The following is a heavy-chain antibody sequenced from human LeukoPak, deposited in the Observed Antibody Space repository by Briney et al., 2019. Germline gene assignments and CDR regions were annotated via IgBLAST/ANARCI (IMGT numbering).Heavy chain of an antibody. V-gene: IGHV4-4*07. D-gene: IGHD5-12*01. CDR1: GFTFSSYA. J-gene: IGHJ4*02. CDR3: VRGNSGWPTTPFDY. Sequence: PGGSLRLSCAASGFTFSSYAMSWVRQAPGKGLEWIGRVYTSGSTNYNPSLKGRVTISLDKSKNQFSLKLTSVSAADTAVYYCVRGNSGWPTTPFDYWGQGTLVTVSS. CDR2: VYTSGST.